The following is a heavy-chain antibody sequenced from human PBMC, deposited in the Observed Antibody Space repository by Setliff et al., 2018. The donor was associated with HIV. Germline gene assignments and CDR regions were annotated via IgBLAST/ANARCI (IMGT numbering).Heavy chain of an antibody. J-gene: IGHJ3*02. CDR3: SRTTRTVYYDSSAYDAFDI. CDR1: GYSFTKFW. Sequence: GESLKISCQASGYSFTKFWIGWVRQMPGKGLEWMGIINVGDSDTRYSPSFQGQVTISADKSISTAYLQWSSLKASDTAMYYCSRTTRTVYYDSSAYDAFDIWGQGTLVTVSS. V-gene: IGHV5-51*01. CDR2: INVGDSDT. D-gene: IGHD3-22*01.